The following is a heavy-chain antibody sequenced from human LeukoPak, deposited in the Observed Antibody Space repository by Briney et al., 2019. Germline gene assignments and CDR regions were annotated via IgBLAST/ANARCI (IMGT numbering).Heavy chain of an antibody. CDR2: ISYSGST. CDR3: ARRQTEAAGYADNGNWLDP. CDR1: GGSISSHL. Sequence: PSETLSLTCTVSGGSISSHLWNWIRQTPGKGPEWLGRISYSGSTIYNPSLKSRITISVDTSKDQSSLKLSSVTAADTAVYYCARRQTEAAGYADNGNWLDPWGQGTLVTVSP. V-gene: IGHV4-59*08. D-gene: IGHD5-12*01. J-gene: IGHJ5*02.